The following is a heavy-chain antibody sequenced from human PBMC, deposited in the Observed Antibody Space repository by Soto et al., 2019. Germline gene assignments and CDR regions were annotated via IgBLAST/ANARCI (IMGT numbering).Heavy chain of an antibody. CDR3: TTAENYYDSSSFDY. J-gene: IGHJ4*02. D-gene: IGHD3-22*01. CDR2: IKSKTDGGTT. V-gene: IGHV3-15*01. CDR1: GFTFNNAW. Sequence: GGSLRLSCVASGFTFNNAWMNWVRQAPGKGLEWVGRIKSKTDGGTTDYAALVKGRFTISRDDSKTTLYLQMNGLKTEDTAVYYCTTAENYYDSSSFDYWGQGTLVTV.